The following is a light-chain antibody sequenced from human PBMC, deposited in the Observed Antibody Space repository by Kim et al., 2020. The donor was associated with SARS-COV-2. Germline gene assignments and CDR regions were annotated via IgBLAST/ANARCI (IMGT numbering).Light chain of an antibody. CDR3: QQYFSMPLT. V-gene: IGKV4-1*01. CDR2: WAS. Sequence: ATITCKSSQNILYSPGNKKSLAWYQQKPGQPPKLLIFWASSRDSGVPERFSGSESGTDFTLTISSLQAEDVAVYYCQQYFSMPLTFGQGTKVDIK. CDR1: QNILYSPGNKKS. J-gene: IGKJ1*01.